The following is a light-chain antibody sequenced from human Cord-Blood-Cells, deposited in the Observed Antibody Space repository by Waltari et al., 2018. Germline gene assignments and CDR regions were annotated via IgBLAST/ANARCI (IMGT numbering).Light chain of an antibody. CDR2: WAS. CDR1: QSVLYSSNNKNY. Sequence: DIVMTQSPDSLAVSLGERATINYKSSQSVLYSSNNKNYLAWYQQKPGQPPKLLIYWASTRESGVPDRFSGSGSGTDFTLTISSPQAEDVAVYYCQQYYSTPPYSFGQGTKLEIK. CDR3: QQYYSTPPYS. J-gene: IGKJ2*03. V-gene: IGKV4-1*01.